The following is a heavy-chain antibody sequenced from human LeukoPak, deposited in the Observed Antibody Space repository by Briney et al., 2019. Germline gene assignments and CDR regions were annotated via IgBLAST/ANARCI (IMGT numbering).Heavy chain of an antibody. CDR3: AKVLQDRSMNMHFDY. CDR1: GFTFSSYA. Sequence: PGGSLRLSCAASGFTFSSYAMYWVRQAPGKGLEWVSALSDSGASTYYADSVKGRFTVSRDSSKNTLNLQMNSLRAEDTAVYYCAKVLQDRSMNMHFDYWGPGTQVTVSS. V-gene: IGHV3-23*01. J-gene: IGHJ4*02. D-gene: IGHD5-18*01. CDR2: LSDSGAST.